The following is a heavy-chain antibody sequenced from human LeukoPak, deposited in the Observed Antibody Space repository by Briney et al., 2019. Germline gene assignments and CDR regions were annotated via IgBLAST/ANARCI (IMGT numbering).Heavy chain of an antibody. Sequence: AASVKVSCKASGGTFSSYAISWVRPAPGQGLEWMGGIIPIFGTANYAQKFQGRVTITADESTSTAYMELSSLRSEDTAVYYCARDPSPDYTRNEGYYYYMDVWGKGTPVTVSS. CDR2: IIPIFGTA. J-gene: IGHJ6*03. CDR1: GGTFSSYA. D-gene: IGHD4-11*01. CDR3: ARDPSPDYTRNEGYYYYMDV. V-gene: IGHV1-69*13.